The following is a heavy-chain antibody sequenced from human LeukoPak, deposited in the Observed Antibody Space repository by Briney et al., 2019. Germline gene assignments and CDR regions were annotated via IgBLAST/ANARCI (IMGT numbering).Heavy chain of an antibody. CDR2: IYPGDSDT. J-gene: IGHJ3*02. Sequence: GESLKISCKGSGYSFTSYWSGWVRQMPGKGLEWMGIIYPGDSDTRYSPSFQGQVTISADKSISAAYLQWSSLKASDTAMYYCARLHSYGTDAFDIWGQGTMVTVSS. CDR3: ARLHSYGTDAFDI. V-gene: IGHV5-51*01. CDR1: GYSFTSYW. D-gene: IGHD5-18*01.